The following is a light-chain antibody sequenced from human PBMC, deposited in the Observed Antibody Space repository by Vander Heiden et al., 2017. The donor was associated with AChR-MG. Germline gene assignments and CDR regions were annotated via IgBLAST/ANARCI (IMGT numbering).Light chain of an antibody. V-gene: IGLV1-47*01. CDR1: SSNIGSNY. Sequence: QSVLTQPPSASGTPGQRVTLSCSGSSSNIGSNYVYWYRQLPGPAPKLLIYRNNQRPSGVPDRFSGSKSGTSASLAISGLRSEDEADYYCAAWDDSLSGRVFGGGTKLTVL. CDR3: AAWDDSLSGRV. J-gene: IGLJ3*02. CDR2: RNN.